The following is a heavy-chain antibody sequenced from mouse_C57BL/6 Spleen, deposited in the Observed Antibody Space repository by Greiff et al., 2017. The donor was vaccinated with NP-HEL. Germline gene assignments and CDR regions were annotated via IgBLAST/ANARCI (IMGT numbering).Heavy chain of an antibody. CDR1: GYAFTNYL. CDR2: INPGSGGT. D-gene: IGHD1-1*01. CDR3: ARSIYYYGSSWDYFDY. J-gene: IGHJ2*01. V-gene: IGHV1-54*01. Sequence: QVQLQQSGAELVRPGTSVKVSCKASGYAFTNYLIEWVKQRPGQGLEWIGVINPGSGGTNYNEKFKGKATLTADKSSSTAYMQLSSLTSEDSAVYFCARSIYYYGSSWDYFDYWGQGTTLTVSS.